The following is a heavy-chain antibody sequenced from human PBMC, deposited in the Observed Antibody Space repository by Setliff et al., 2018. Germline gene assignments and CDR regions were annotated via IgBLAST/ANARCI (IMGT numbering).Heavy chain of an antibody. D-gene: IGHD2-15*01. Sequence: ASVKVSCKASGYTSINYGISWVRQAPGQGLEWMGGIIPLFGTTNYAQEFQGRVTITTDESTNTAYMELSSLRSEDTAMYYCAREKVVVVSATSYHYYMDVWGKGTKVTVSS. J-gene: IGHJ6*03. CDR1: GYTSINYG. CDR2: IIPLFGTT. V-gene: IGHV1-69*05. CDR3: AREKVVVVSATSYHYYMDV.